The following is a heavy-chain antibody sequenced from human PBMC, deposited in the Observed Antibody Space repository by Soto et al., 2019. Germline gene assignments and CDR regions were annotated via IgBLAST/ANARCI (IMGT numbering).Heavy chain of an antibody. V-gene: IGHV3-11*01. CDR1: GFTFSDYY. CDR2: ISSSGSTI. CDR3: ARDRSRIQLWLSAGDYYYYGMDV. Sequence: GGSLRLSCAASGFTFSDYYMSWIRQAPGKGLEWVSYISSSGSTIYYADSVKGRFTISRDNAKNSLYLQMNSLRAEDTAVYYCARDRSRIQLWLSAGDYYYYGMDVWGQGTTDTVSS. D-gene: IGHD5-18*01. J-gene: IGHJ6*02.